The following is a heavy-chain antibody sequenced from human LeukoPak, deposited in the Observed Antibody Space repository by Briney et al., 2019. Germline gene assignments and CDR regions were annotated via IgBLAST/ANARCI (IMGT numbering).Heavy chain of an antibody. V-gene: IGHV1-8*01. CDR2: MNPNSGNT. Sequence: ASVKVSCKASGYTFTSYDINWVRQATGQGLEWLGWMNPNSGNTGYEQKFQGRVTMTRNTSISTAYMELSSLRSDDTAVYFCARDYGGNSGWFDPWGQGTLVTVSS. D-gene: IGHD4-23*01. CDR1: GYTFTSYD. J-gene: IGHJ5*02. CDR3: ARDYGGNSGWFDP.